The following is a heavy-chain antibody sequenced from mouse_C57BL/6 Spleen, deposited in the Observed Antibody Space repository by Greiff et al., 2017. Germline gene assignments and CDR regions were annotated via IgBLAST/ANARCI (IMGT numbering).Heavy chain of an antibody. CDR2: IDPSDSET. Sequence: QVQLQQPGAELVRPGSSVKLSCKASGYTFTSYWMYWVKQRPIQGLEWIGNIDPSDSETHYNQKFKDKATLTVDKSSSTAYMQLSSLTSEDSAVYYCARSYYGSSYSYYFDYWGQGTTLTVSS. J-gene: IGHJ2*01. CDR3: ARSYYGSSYSYYFDY. CDR1: GYTFTSYW. D-gene: IGHD1-1*01. V-gene: IGHV1-52*01.